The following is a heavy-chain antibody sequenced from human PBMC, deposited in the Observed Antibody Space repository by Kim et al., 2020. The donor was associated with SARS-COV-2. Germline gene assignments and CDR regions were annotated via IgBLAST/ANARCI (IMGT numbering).Heavy chain of an antibody. J-gene: IGHJ4*02. D-gene: IGHD3-16*02. CDR1: GGSISSSSYY. Sequence: SETLSLTCTVSGGSISSSSYYWGWIRQPPGKGLEWIGSIYYSGSTYYNPSLKSRVTISVDTSKNQFSLKLSSVTAADTAVYYCARQRVWGSYRPFDYWGQGTLVTVSS. CDR3: ARQRVWGSYRPFDY. V-gene: IGHV4-39*01. CDR2: IYYSGST.